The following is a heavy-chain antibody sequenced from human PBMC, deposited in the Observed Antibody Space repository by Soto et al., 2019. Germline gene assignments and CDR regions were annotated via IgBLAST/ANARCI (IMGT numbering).Heavy chain of an antibody. V-gene: IGHV3-21*01. CDR3: VRGGSAARYYMDV. CDR1: GFTFSSYS. CDR2: ISSSSSYI. D-gene: IGHD3-16*01. Sequence: GGSLRLSCAASGFTFSSYSMNWVRQAPGKGLEWVSSISSSSSYIYYADSVKGRFTISRDNAKNSLYLQMNSLRAEDTAVYYCVRGGSAARYYMDVWGKGTTVTVSS. J-gene: IGHJ6*03.